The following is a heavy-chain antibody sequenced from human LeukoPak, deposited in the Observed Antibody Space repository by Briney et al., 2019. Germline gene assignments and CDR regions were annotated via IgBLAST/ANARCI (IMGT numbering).Heavy chain of an antibody. CDR1: GYTFTGYY. CDR2: INPNSGGT. J-gene: IGHJ5*02. V-gene: IGHV1-2*02. CDR3: ARVGRIKQYSSSWYVWFDP. D-gene: IGHD6-13*01. Sequence: ASVKVSCKASGYTFTGYYMHWVRQAPGQGLEWMGWINPNSGGTNYAQKFQGRVTMTRDTSISTAYMELSRLRSDDTAVYYCARVGRIKQYSSSWYVWFDPWGQGTLVNVSS.